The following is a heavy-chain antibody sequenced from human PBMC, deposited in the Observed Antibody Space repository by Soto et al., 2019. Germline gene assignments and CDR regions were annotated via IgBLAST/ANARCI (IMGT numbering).Heavy chain of an antibody. V-gene: IGHV1-69*13. CDR1: GDTFSRYG. D-gene: IGHD2-2*01. Sequence: SVKVSCKASGDTFSRYGISWVRQAPGQGLEWMGGIIPIFGTANYAQKFQGRVTITADESTSTAYMELSSLRSEDTAVYYCALGEYQLLFSWFDPWGQGTLVTVS. CDR3: ALGEYQLLFSWFDP. CDR2: IIPIFGTA. J-gene: IGHJ5*02.